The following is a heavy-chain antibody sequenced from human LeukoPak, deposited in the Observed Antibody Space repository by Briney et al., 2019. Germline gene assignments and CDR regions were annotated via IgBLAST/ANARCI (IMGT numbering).Heavy chain of an antibody. J-gene: IGHJ6*02. CDR2: IIPILGIA. CDR3: ARRGATIGGYYGVDV. CDR1: GGTFSSYA. Sequence: SVKVSCKASGGTFSSYAISWVRQAPGQGLEWMGRIIPILGIANYAQKFQGRVTITADKSTSTAYMELSSLRSEDTAVYYCARRGATIGGYYGVDVWGQGTTVTVSS. D-gene: IGHD5-12*01. V-gene: IGHV1-69*04.